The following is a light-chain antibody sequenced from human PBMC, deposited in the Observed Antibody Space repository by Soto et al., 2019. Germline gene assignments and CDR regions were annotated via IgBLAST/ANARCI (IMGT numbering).Light chain of an antibody. J-gene: IGLJ2*01. CDR1: SSDVGGYDS. V-gene: IGLV2-14*01. CDR3: SSYTTSTTLVI. CDR2: DVN. Sequence: QSALTQPASVSGSPGQSITISCTGTSSDVGGYDSVSWYQQHPGKAPKLIIYDVNNRPSGVSNRFSGSKSGNTASLTISGLQAEDEADYYCSSYTTSTTLVIFGGGTKLTVL.